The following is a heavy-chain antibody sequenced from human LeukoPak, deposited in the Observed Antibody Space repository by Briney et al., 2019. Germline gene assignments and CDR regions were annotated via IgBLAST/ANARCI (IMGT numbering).Heavy chain of an antibody. CDR3: ALLAVASDFDY. Sequence: GGSLRLSCAVSGFPFSIYEMNWVRQAPRKGLEWVSNIGSSGTTRYYADSVKGRFSISRDNAKNSLYLQMNSLRVEDTGVYYCALLAVASDFDYWGQGALVTVSS. J-gene: IGHJ4*02. D-gene: IGHD6-19*01. V-gene: IGHV3-48*03. CDR2: IGSSGTTR. CDR1: GFPFSIYE.